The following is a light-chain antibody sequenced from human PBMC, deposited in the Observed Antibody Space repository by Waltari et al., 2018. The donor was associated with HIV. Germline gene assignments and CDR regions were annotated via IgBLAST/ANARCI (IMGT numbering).Light chain of an antibody. V-gene: IGLV2-14*03. J-gene: IGLJ3*02. Sequence: QSALTQPASVSGSPGQSITISCTGISSDYSVSWYQQHPARAPKLMIYDVANRPSGVSSRFSGSKSGHTASLTISGLQADDEADYYCSSVTTSSTGVFGGGTKLTVL. CDR3: SSVTTSSTGV. CDR1: SSDYS. CDR2: DVA.